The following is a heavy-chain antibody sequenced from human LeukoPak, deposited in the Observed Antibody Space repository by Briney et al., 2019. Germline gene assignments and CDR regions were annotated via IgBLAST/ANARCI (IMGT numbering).Heavy chain of an antibody. CDR2: ISGIGGST. J-gene: IGHJ4*02. Sequence: GGSLRLSCAASGFTFSSYAMSWVRQAPGRGLEWVSAISGIGGSTYYADSVKGRFTISRDNSKNTLYLQMNSLRAEEMAVYYCAKGRGDYDFWSGYFGNPFDYWGQGTLVTVSS. V-gene: IGHV3-23*01. D-gene: IGHD3-3*01. CDR1: GFTFSSYA. CDR3: AKGRGDYDFWSGYFGNPFDY.